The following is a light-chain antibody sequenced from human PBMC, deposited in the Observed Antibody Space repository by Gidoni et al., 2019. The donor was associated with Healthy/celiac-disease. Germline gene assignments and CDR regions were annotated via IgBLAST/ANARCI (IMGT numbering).Light chain of an antibody. CDR1: QSLLHSNGYNY. CDR2: SGS. J-gene: IGKJ1*01. CDR3: MQAIQTPRT. Sequence: DIVMTQSPLSLPVTPGEPASISCRSSQSLLHSNGYNYLDWYLQKPGQSPRLLIYSGSNRASGVPDRFSGSGSGTEFTLKISRVEAEDVGVYYCMQAIQTPRTFGQGTKVEIK. V-gene: IGKV2-28*01.